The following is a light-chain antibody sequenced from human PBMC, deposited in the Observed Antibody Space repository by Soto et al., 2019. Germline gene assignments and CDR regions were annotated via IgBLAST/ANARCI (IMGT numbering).Light chain of an antibody. V-gene: IGKV3-15*01. CDR3: QHYNNWPFT. Sequence: EIVMTQSPATLSVSPGERATLSCRASHSVSSRLAWYQQKPGQAPRLLIYGASTRPTGLQARFSGGGSGAEFTLTISRLQYEDFAVYYCQHYNNWPFTFGGGTKVEIK. CDR2: GAS. CDR1: HSVSSR. J-gene: IGKJ4*01.